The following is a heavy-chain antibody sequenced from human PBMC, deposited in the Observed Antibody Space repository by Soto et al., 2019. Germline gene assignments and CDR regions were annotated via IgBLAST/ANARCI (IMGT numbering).Heavy chain of an antibody. Sequence: EVQLVQSGAEVKKPGESLKISCKGSGYSFTSYWIGWVRQMPGKGLEWMGIIYPGDSDTRYSPSFQGQVTISADKSISTAYLQWSSLKASDTAMYYCARHEVAVAGTTPALYYYGMDVWGQGTTVTVSS. CDR3: ARHEVAVAGTTPALYYYGMDV. J-gene: IGHJ6*02. D-gene: IGHD6-19*01. V-gene: IGHV5-51*01. CDR1: GYSFTSYW. CDR2: IYPGDSDT.